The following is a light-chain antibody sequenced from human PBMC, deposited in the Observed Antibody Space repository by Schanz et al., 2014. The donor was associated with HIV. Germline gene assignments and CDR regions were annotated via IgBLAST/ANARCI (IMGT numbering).Light chain of an antibody. Sequence: QSALTQPASVSGSPGQSITISCTGTSSDVGGYKDLSRYQQYPGKAPKLIIFDVDNRPSGVSWRFSASKSGNTASLTISGLQAEDEADYYCCSYTGSGTLVFGGGTKLTVL. J-gene: IGLJ2*01. CDR2: DVD. CDR1: SSDVGGYKD. CDR3: CSYTGSGTLV. V-gene: IGLV2-14*01.